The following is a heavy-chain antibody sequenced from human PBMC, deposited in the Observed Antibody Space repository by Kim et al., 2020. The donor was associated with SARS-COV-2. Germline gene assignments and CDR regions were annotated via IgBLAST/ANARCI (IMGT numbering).Heavy chain of an antibody. J-gene: IGHJ4*02. D-gene: IGHD6-13*01. Sequence: STIYYADSVEGRFTISRDNAKNSVSLQMNSLGDEDTAMYYCASRGYYIDFWGQGTLVTVSS. CDR2: STI. V-gene: IGHV3-48*02. CDR3: ASRGYYIDF.